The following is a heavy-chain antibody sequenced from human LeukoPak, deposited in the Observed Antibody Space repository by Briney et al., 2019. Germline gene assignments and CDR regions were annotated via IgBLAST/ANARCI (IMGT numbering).Heavy chain of an antibody. CDR3: ARDYGIFGVDNAFDI. CDR2: ISAYNGNT. V-gene: IGHV1-18*01. J-gene: IGHJ3*02. Sequence: ASVKVSCKASGYTFASYGISWVRQAPGQGLEWMGWISAYNGNTNYAQKLQGRVTMTTDTSTSTAYMELRSLRSDDTAVYYCARDYGIFGVDNAFDIWGQGTMVTVSS. D-gene: IGHD3-3*01. CDR1: GYTFASYG.